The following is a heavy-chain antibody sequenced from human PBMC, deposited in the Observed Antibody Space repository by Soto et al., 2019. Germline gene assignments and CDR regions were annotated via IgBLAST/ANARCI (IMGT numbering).Heavy chain of an antibody. V-gene: IGHV1-2*04. Sequence: ASVKVSCKASGYTFTSYAMHWVRQAPGQRLEWMGWINPNSGGTNYAQKFQGWVTMTRDTSISTAYMELSRLRSDDTAVYYCARDSGYDYNAFDIWGQGTMVTVSS. J-gene: IGHJ3*02. CDR3: ARDSGYDYNAFDI. D-gene: IGHD5-12*01. CDR2: INPNSGGT. CDR1: GYTFTSYA.